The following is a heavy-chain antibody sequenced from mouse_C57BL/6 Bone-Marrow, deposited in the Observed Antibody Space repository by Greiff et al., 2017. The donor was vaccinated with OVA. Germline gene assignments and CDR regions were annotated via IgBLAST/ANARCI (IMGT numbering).Heavy chain of an antibody. J-gene: IGHJ2*01. CDR2: ISGGGGNT. CDR3: ARNYYGSSYGYFDY. V-gene: IGHV5-9*01. CDR1: GFTFSSYT. Sequence: EVQLVESGGGLVKPGGSLKLSCAASGFTFSSYTMSWVRQTPEKRLEWVATISGGGGNTYYTDSVKGRFTISRDNAKNTLYLQMSSLRSEDTALYYCARNYYGSSYGYFDYWGQGTTLTVSS. D-gene: IGHD1-1*01.